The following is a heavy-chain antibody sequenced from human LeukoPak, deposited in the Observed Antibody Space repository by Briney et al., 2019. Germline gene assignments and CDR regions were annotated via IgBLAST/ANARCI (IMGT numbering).Heavy chain of an antibody. CDR2: ISASGSST. CDR1: GFTFSSYA. Sequence: GGSLRLSCAASGFTFSSYAMSWVRQAPGKGLEWVSGISASGSSTYYADSVKGRFTISRDNSKNTLYLQMNSLRGEDTAVYYCAKGGSPSCYSSSGYWGQGTLVTVSS. V-gene: IGHV3-23*01. CDR3: AKGGSPSCYSSSGY. D-gene: IGHD2-2*01. J-gene: IGHJ4*02.